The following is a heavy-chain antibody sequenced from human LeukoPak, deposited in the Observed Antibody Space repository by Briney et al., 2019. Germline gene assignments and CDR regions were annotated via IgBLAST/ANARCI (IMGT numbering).Heavy chain of an antibody. CDR2: IYTSGST. Sequence: SETLSLTCTVSGGSISSSSYYWGWIRQPAGKGLEWIGRIYTSGSTNYNPSLKSRVTISVDTSKNQFSLKLSSVTAADTAVYYCARASYSSSPYDAFDIWGQGTMVTVSS. CDR1: GGSISSSSYY. V-gene: IGHV4-61*02. D-gene: IGHD6-6*01. CDR3: ARASYSSSPYDAFDI. J-gene: IGHJ3*02.